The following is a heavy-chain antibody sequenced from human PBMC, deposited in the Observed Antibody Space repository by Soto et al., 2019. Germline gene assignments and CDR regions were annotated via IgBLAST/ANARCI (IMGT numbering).Heavy chain of an antibody. D-gene: IGHD5-18*01. CDR1: GYTFTSYY. V-gene: IGHV1-46*01. CDR3: ASDTLQLDAFDI. Sequence: ASVKVSCMASGYTFTSYYMHWVRQAPGQGLEWMGIINPSGVSTSYAQKFQGRVTMTRDTSTSTVYMELSSLRSEDTAVYYCASDTLQLDAFDIWGQGTMVTVSS. J-gene: IGHJ3*02. CDR2: INPSGVST.